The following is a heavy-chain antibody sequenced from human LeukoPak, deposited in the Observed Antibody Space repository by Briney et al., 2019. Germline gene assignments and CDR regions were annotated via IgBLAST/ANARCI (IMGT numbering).Heavy chain of an antibody. Sequence: SVKVSCKASGGTFSSYAISWVRQAPGQGLEWMGGIIPIFGTANYAPKFQGRVTITADKSTSTAYMELSSLRSEDTAVYYCARAPLYSSGWTNYFDYWGQGTLVTVSS. CDR1: GGTFSSYA. CDR2: IIPIFGTA. V-gene: IGHV1-69*06. D-gene: IGHD6-19*01. CDR3: ARAPLYSSGWTNYFDY. J-gene: IGHJ4*02.